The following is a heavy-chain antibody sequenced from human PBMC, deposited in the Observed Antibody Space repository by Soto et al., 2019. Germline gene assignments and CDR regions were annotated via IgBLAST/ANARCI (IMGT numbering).Heavy chain of an antibody. CDR1: GFTFDDYA. Sequence: GGSLRLSCAASGFTFDDYAMHWVRQAPGKGLEWVSGISWNSGNIGYADSVKGRFTISRDNAKNSLYLQMNTLRAEDTALYYCAKDKRSQHHSPSRGMDVWGRGTTVTVS. CDR3: AKDKRSQHHSPSRGMDV. J-gene: IGHJ6*02. V-gene: IGHV3-9*01. CDR2: ISWNSGNI. D-gene: IGHD5-18*01.